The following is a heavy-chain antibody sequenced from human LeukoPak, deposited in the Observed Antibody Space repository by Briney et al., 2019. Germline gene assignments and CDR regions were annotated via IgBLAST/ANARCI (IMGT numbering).Heavy chain of an antibody. J-gene: IGHJ6*03. D-gene: IGHD6-6*01. CDR3: ARQSIAARGYYYYMDV. V-gene: IGHV4-39*01. CDR1: GGSISSSSYY. CDR2: TSYSGNT. Sequence: SSETLSLTCTVSGGSISSSSYYWGWIRQPPGKGLEWIGSTSYSGNTNYNPSLKSRVTISVDTSKNQFSLKVSSVTAADTAVYYCARQSIAARGYYYYMDVWGKGTTVTVSS.